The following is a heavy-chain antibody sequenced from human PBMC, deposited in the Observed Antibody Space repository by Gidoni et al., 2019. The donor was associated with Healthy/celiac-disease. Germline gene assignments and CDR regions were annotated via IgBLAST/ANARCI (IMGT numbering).Heavy chain of an antibody. V-gene: IGHV3-33*01. D-gene: IGHD3-3*01. J-gene: IGHJ4*02. Sequence: QVQLVESGGGVVQPGRSLRLSCAASGFTFSSYGMHWVRQAPGKGLEWVAVIWYDGSNKYYADSVKGRFTISRDNSKNTLYLQMNSLRAEDTAVYYCARAIKPHYDFWSGFGYWGQGTLVTVSS. CDR2: IWYDGSNK. CDR1: GFTFSSYG. CDR3: ARAIKPHYDFWSGFGY.